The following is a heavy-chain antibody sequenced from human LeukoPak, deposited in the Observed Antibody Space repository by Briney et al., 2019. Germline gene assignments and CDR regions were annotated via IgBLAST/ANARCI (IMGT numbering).Heavy chain of an antibody. V-gene: IGHV1-46*01. CDR1: GYTFTSYY. Sequence: GASVKVSCKASGYTFTSYYIHWVRQAPGQGLEWMGIINPSGGSTSYALKFQGRVTMTSDASTSTLYMELSSLRSEDTAVYYCARISDGDPEGAFDIWGQGTMVTVSP. D-gene: IGHD4-17*01. CDR3: ARISDGDPEGAFDI. J-gene: IGHJ3*02. CDR2: INPSGGST.